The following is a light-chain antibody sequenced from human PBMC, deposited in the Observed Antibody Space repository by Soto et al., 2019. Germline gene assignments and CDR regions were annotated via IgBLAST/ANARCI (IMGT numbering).Light chain of an antibody. CDR2: AVS. CDR3: SSYTSSSTRV. J-gene: IGLJ1*01. Sequence: QSVLTQPASVSGSPGQSITISCTGTSSDVGGYNYVSWYQQHPGNVPKLMIYAVSDRPSGVSNRFSGSKSGNTASLTISGLQAEDEADYYCSSYTSSSTRVFGTGTKLTVL. V-gene: IGLV2-14*01. CDR1: SSDVGGYNY.